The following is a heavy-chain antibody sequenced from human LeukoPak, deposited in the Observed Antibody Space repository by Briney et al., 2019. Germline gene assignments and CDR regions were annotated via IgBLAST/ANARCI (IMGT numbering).Heavy chain of an antibody. Sequence: GGSLRLSCAASGFTFTSYSMNWVRQAPGKGLEWVSSISGSSSFINYADSVKGRFTISRDNAKNSLFLQMNSLRAEDTAAYYCARDHPLAARPSYYMDVWGKGTTVTVSS. CDR3: ARDHPLAARPSYYMDV. CDR1: GFTFTSYS. D-gene: IGHD6-6*01. V-gene: IGHV3-21*01. CDR2: ISGSSSFI. J-gene: IGHJ6*03.